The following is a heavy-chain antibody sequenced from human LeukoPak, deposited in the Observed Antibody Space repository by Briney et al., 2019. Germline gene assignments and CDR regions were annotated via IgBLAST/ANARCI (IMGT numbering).Heavy chain of an antibody. D-gene: IGHD6-13*01. Sequence: ASVKVSCKASGYTFTSYDINWVRQATGQGLEWMGWMNPNSGNTGYAQKFQGRVTMTRNTSISTAYMELSSLRSEDTAVYYCARGARFSSSWCRLFDYWGQGTLVTVSS. CDR2: MNPNSGNT. CDR3: ARGARFSSSWCRLFDY. CDR1: GYTFTSYD. V-gene: IGHV1-8*01. J-gene: IGHJ4*02.